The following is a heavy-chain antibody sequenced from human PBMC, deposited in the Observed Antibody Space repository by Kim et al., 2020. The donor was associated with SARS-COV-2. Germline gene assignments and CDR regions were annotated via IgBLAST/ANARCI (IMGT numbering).Heavy chain of an antibody. J-gene: IGHJ3*02. D-gene: IGHD2-21*01. CDR2: IYYSGST. CDR1: GGSISSYY. V-gene: IGHV4-59*08. Sequence: SETLSLTCTVSGGSISSYYWSWIRQPPGKGLEWIGYIYYSGSTNYNPSLKSRVTISVDTSKNQFSLNLSSVTAADTSEYYCARQLLAFYICGQGTMVTVS. CDR3: ARQLLAFYI.